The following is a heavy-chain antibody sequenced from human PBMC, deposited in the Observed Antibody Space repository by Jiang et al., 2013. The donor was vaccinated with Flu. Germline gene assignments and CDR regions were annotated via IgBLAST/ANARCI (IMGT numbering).Heavy chain of an antibody. CDR1: GGTFSSYA. CDR3: ARASDYDILTGYGYFDY. J-gene: IGHJ4*02. V-gene: IGHV1-69*01. Sequence: SGAEVKKPGPSVKVSCKASGGTFSSYAISWVRQAPGQGLEWMGGIIPIFGTANYAQKFQGRVTITADESTSTAYMELSSLRSEDTAVYYCARASDYDILTGYGYFDYWGQGTLVTVSS. CDR2: IIPIFGTA. D-gene: IGHD3-9*01.